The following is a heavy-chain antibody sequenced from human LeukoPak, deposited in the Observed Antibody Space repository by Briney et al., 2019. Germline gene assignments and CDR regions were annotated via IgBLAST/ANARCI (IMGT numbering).Heavy chain of an antibody. Sequence: PGGSLRLSCAASEFTFSSYAMSWVRQAPGKGLEWVSAISGSGGSTYYADSVKGRFTISRDNSKNTLYLQMNSLRAEDTAVYYCAKSGLRYFDWFQIDYWGQGTLVTVSS. V-gene: IGHV3-23*01. D-gene: IGHD3-9*01. CDR2: ISGSGGST. J-gene: IGHJ4*02. CDR3: AKSGLRYFDWFQIDY. CDR1: EFTFSSYA.